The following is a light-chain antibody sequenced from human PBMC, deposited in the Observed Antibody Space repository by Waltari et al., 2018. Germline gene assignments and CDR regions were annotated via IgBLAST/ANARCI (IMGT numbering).Light chain of an antibody. CDR1: SSHIGTDPD. Sequence: QSVLTQPPSVSGAPGQSVTISCTGTSSHIGTDPDVHWYQQFPGTAPQLLIYSTTNRPSGVPARFSGSKSGTSASLAVTGLQTEDEADYYCQSFDSSLGGVLFGGGTHLTVL. CDR3: QSFDSSLGGVL. CDR2: STT. V-gene: IGLV1-40*01. J-gene: IGLJ2*01.